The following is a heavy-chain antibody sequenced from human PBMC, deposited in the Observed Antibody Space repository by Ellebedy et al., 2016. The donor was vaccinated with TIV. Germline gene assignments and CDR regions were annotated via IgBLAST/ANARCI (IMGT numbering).Heavy chain of an antibody. D-gene: IGHD5-18*01. V-gene: IGHV4-39*01. CDR2: IYYSGRT. CDR1: GGSISSSSYF. CDR3: ARPLDTAMANYDY. Sequence: MPSETLSLTCIVSGGSISSSSYFWGWIRQPPGKGLEWIGSIYYSGRTYCNPSLKSRVTVSVDTSKNQFSLKLSSVPAADTAVYYCARPLDTAMANYDYWGQGTLVTVSS. J-gene: IGHJ4*02.